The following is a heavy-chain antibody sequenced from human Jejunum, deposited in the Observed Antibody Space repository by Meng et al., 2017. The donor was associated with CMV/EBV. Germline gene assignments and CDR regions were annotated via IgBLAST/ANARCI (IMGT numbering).Heavy chain of an antibody. CDR3: ARDGSYKLDY. J-gene: IGHJ4*02. CDR2: LTTDGTT. V-gene: IGHV3-74*01. Sequence: LSCAASGFTISSYWMHWVRQVPGKGLVWVSRLTTDGTTVYAESVKGRFTISRDDATSTLYLQMNSLRAEDTAVYYCARDGSYKLDYWGQGTLVTVSS. D-gene: IGHD1-26*01. CDR1: GFTISSYW.